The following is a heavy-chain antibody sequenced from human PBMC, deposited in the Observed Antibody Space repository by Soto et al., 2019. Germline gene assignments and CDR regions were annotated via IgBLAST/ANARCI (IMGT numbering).Heavy chain of an antibody. CDR3: AKEMYPRTVLDSSSPWGDY. J-gene: IGHJ4*02. CDR2: VSYDGSSK. V-gene: IGHV3-30*18. Sequence: QVQLVESGGGVAQPGMSLRLSCAVSGFTFSDYGMHWVRQAPGKGLEWVAVVSYDGSSKYYADSVKGRFTVSRGLSGNTMFLQIDSLRLADTAVYFCAKEMYPRTVLDSSSPWGDYWGQGTLVAVSS. CDR1: GFTFSDYG. D-gene: IGHD6-6*01.